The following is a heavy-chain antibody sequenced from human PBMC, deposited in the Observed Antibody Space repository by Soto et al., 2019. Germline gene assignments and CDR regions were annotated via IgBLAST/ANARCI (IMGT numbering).Heavy chain of an antibody. Sequence: GGSLRLSCAASGVTFSDAWMSWVRRAPGKGLDWVGRIKSKIDGRTTEYAAPVRVRFTISRDDSKNTLYLQMTSLKTEDTAVYYCTTDLWRISVVVGYIGYFNLWGQGTPVTVSS. V-gene: IGHV3-15*01. CDR1: GVTFSDAW. D-gene: IGHD2-21*01. CDR2: IKSKIDGRTT. J-gene: IGHJ5*02. CDR3: TTDLWRISVVVGYIGYFNL.